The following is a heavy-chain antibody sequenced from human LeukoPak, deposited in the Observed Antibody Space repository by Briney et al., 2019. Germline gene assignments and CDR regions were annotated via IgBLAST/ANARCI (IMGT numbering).Heavy chain of an antibody. CDR3: AIYSGSYQGWFDP. CDR2: IYYSGST. J-gene: IGHJ5*02. D-gene: IGHD1-26*01. V-gene: IGHV4-59*01. CDR1: GGTISSYY. Sequence: PSETLSLTCTVYGGTISSYYWSWLRQPPGKGLEWIGYIYYSGSTNYNPSLKSRVTISVDTSKNQFSLKLSSVTAADTAVYYCAIYSGSYQGWFDPWGQGTLVTVSS.